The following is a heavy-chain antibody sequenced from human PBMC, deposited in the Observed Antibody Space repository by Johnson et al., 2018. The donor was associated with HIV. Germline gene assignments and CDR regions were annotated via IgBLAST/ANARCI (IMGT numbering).Heavy chain of an antibody. CDR3: ARGGHCGGDCAGAKQALDI. CDR2: ISSSGST. J-gene: IGHJ3*02. Sequence: VQLVESGGGLVKPGGSLRLSCAASGFTFSDYYMSWIRQAPGKGLEWVSYISSSGSTYYADSVEGRFTISRDNSKNTVLLQMNSLRVEDTAVDYCARGGHCGGDCAGAKQALDIWGQGTRVTVSS. D-gene: IGHD2-21*01. V-gene: IGHV3-11*01. CDR1: GFTFSDYY.